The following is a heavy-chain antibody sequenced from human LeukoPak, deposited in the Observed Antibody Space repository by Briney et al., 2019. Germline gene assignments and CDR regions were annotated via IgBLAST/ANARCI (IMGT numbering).Heavy chain of an antibody. CDR3: ARDYELGTAGTAYEYFDY. Sequence: GASVKVSCKASGYSFTDYCMQWGRHAPGQGREWMGWINLNSGGTSYAQKFQGRVTMTRDTSISTAYMELSRLRSDDTPVYYCARDYELGTAGTAYEYFDYWGQGTLATVSS. D-gene: IGHD1-1*01. J-gene: IGHJ4*02. V-gene: IGHV1-2*02. CDR1: GYSFTDYC. CDR2: INLNSGGT.